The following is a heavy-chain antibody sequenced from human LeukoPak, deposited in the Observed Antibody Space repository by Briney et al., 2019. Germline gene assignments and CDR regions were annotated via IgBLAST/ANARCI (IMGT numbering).Heavy chain of an antibody. CDR2: ISSNGGST. CDR3: VKGYCSSISCYGDY. Sequence: PGGSLRLSCSASGFTFSSYAMHWVRRAPGKGLEYVSAISSNGGSTYYADSVKGRFTISRDNSKNTLYLQVSSLRAEDTAVYYCVKGYCSSISCYGDYWGQGTLVTVSS. V-gene: IGHV3-64D*09. CDR1: GFTFSSYA. D-gene: IGHD2-2*01. J-gene: IGHJ4*02.